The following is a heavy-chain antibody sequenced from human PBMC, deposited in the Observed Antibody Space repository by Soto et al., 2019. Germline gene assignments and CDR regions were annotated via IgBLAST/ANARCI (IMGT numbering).Heavy chain of an antibody. CDR1: GGSIRSSCYY. J-gene: IGHJ4*02. CDR2: IYYAGNT. Sequence: QLQLQESGPGLVKPSETLSLTCTVSGGSIRSSCYYWGWIRQPPGKGLEWIGSIYYAGNTYYTPSLKSRVTIPVDTSENQFSLKLSSVTAAATPVYYCAREGGRYCSGGSCQVDYWGQGTLVTVSS. V-gene: IGHV4-39*02. D-gene: IGHD2-15*01. CDR3: AREGGRYCSGGSCQVDY.